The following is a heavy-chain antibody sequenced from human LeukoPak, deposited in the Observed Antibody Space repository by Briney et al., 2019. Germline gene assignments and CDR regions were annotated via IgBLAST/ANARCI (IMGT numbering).Heavy chain of an antibody. D-gene: IGHD3-9*01. Sequence: PSQTLSLTCAVSGGSISSDVYSWSWIRQPPGKGLEWIGYIYHTGNTSYNPALRSRVTISLDRSKNQFSLKLTSVTAADTAVYYCAREAYDVLTGLGGGMDVWGQGTTVTVSS. J-gene: IGHJ6*02. CDR2: IYHTGNT. V-gene: IGHV4-30-2*01. CDR1: GGSISSDVYS. CDR3: AREAYDVLTGLGGGMDV.